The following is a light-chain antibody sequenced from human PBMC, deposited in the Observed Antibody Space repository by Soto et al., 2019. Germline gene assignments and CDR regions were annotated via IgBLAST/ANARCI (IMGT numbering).Light chain of an antibody. CDR1: QSVSSY. V-gene: IGKV3-11*01. J-gene: IGKJ4*01. CDR3: QQYYSTPST. CDR2: DTS. Sequence: VLTQSPATLSLSPGERATLSCRASQSVSSYLAWYQQKPGQAPRLLIYDTSNRATGVPARFSGSGSGTEFTLTISSLRSEDVAVYYCQQYYSTPSTFGGGTKVDIK.